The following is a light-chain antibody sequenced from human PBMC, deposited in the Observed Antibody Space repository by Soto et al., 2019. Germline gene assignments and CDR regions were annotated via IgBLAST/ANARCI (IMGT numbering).Light chain of an antibody. J-gene: IGLJ1*01. CDR2: QVT. CDR3: CASNIGSRYV. CDR1: SSDGGGYYNY. V-gene: IGLV2-14*01. Sequence: QSVLTQPASVSGSPGQSITISCTGTSSDGGGYYNYVSWFQQHPGKAPKLIISQVTNRPSGISTRFSGSKSGNTASLTLSSLEAAAQPPSYYCASNIGSRYVFATGTKVTAL.